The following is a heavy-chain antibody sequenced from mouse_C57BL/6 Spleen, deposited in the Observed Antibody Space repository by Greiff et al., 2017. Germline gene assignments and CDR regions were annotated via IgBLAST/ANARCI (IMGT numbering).Heavy chain of an antibody. V-gene: IGHV1-55*01. CDR2: IYPGSGST. J-gene: IGHJ4*01. CDR3: ASRDYYGSSPGAMDY. CDR1: GYTFTSYW. Sequence: VQLQQPGAELVKPGASVKMSCKASGYTFTSYWITWVKQRPGQGLEWIGDIYPGSGSTNYNEKFKSKATLTVDTSSSTAYMQLSSLTSEDSAVYYCASRDYYGSSPGAMDYWGQGTSVTVSS. D-gene: IGHD1-1*01.